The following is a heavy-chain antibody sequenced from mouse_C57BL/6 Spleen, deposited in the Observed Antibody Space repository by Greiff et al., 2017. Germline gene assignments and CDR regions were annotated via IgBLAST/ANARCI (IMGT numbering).Heavy chain of an antibody. CDR3: ARSGTVPVTAMDY. CDR1: GYTFTSYW. CDR2: IHPNSGST. D-gene: IGHD1-1*01. V-gene: IGHV1-64*01. Sequence: VQLQQPGAELVKPGASVKLSCKASGYTFTSYWMHWVKQRPGQGLEWIGMIHPNSGSTNYNEKFKSKATLTEDKSSSTAYMQLSSLTSEDSAVYYGARSGTVPVTAMDYWGQGTSVTVSS. J-gene: IGHJ4*01.